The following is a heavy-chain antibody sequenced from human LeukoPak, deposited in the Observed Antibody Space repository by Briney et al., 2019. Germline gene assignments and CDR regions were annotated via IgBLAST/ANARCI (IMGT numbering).Heavy chain of an antibody. J-gene: IGHJ3*02. D-gene: IGHD3-22*01. CDR1: GFTFSSYA. V-gene: IGHV3-23*01. Sequence: PGGSLRLSCAASGFTFSSYAMSWVRQAPGKGPEWVSAISGSGGSTYYADSVKGRFTISRDNSKNTLYLQMNSLRAEDTAVYYCAKVGYYYDSSDAFDIWGQGTMVTVSS. CDR2: ISGSGGST. CDR3: AKVGYYYDSSDAFDI.